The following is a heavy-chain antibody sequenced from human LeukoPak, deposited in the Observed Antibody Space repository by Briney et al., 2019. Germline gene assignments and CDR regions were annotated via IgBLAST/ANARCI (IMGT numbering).Heavy chain of an antibody. Sequence: GASVKVSCKASGYTFTSYGISWVRQAPGQGLEWMGWISAYNGNTNYAQKLQGRVTMTTDTSTSTAYMELRSLRSDDTAVYYCARGQDSTTPSYWFDHWGQGTLVTVSS. J-gene: IGHJ5*02. CDR3: ARGQDSTTPSYWFDH. V-gene: IGHV1-18*01. D-gene: IGHD2-2*01. CDR1: GYTFTSYG. CDR2: ISAYNGNT.